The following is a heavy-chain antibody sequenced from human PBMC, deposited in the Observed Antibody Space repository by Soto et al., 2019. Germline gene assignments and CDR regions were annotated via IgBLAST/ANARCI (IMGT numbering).Heavy chain of an antibody. D-gene: IGHD3-22*01. CDR3: ARRRYYDSRGYFDD. CDR1: GGSISSTNYY. J-gene: IGHJ5*01. CDR2: IYHRGST. V-gene: IGHV4-39*01. Sequence: LSLTCTVSGGSISSTNYYWGWIRQPPGKGLEWIGSIYHRGSTYYNPSLKSRVTISVDTSKNQFSLNLSSVTAADTAVYYCARRRYYDSRGYFDDWGHGTLVTLSS.